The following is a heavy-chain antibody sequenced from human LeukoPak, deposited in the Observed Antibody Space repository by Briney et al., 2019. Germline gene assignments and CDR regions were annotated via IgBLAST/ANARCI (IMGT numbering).Heavy chain of an antibody. D-gene: IGHD6-13*01. CDR1: GFTFSSYG. J-gene: IGHJ4*02. V-gene: IGHV3-30*03. Sequence: PGGSLRLSCAASGFTFSSYGISWVRQAPGKGLEWVAVISYDGSNKYYADSVKGRFTISRDNSKNTLYLQMNSLRAEDTAVYYCARGIFTGYSSSWSWGGLDYWGQGTLVTVSS. CDR2: ISYDGSNK. CDR3: ARGIFTGYSSSWSWGGLDY.